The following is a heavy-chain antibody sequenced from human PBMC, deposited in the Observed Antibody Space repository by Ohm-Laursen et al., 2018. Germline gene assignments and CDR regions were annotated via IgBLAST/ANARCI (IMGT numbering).Heavy chain of an antibody. J-gene: IGHJ4*02. CDR3: AKDQGDY. CDR1: GFTFSSYG. CDR2: ISNDENYK. Sequence: RSLRLSCAAPGFTFSSYGMHWVRQAPGKGLEWVAVISNDENYKNYADSVRGRFTISRDNSENTLYLQMNSLRAEDTAVYYCAKDQGDYWGQGTLVTVSS. V-gene: IGHV3-30*18.